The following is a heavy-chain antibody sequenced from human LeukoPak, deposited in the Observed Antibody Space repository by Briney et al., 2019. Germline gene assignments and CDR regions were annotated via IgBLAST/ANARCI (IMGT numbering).Heavy chain of an antibody. V-gene: IGHV3-23*01. Sequence: VQPGGSLRLSCAASGFTFSSYAMSWVRQAPGKGLEWVSAISGSGGSTYYADSVKGRFTISRDNSKNTLYLQMNSLRAEDTAVYYCAKVVELGVSFMYYFDYWGQGTLVTVSS. CDR3: AKVVELGVSFMYYFDY. J-gene: IGHJ4*02. CDR1: GFTFSSYA. CDR2: ISGSGGST. D-gene: IGHD7-27*01.